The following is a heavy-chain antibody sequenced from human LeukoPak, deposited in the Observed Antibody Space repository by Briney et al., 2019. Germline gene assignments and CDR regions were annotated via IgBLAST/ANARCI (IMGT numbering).Heavy chain of an antibody. V-gene: IGHV1-69*06. CDR1: GGTFSSYA. D-gene: IGHD3-9*01. Sequence: EASVKVSCKASGGTFSSYAISWVRQAPGQGLEWMGGIIPIFGTANYAQKFQGRVTITADKSTSTAYMELSSLRSEDTAVYYCARDRGYDILTGYGWFDPRGQGTLVTVSS. J-gene: IGHJ5*02. CDR2: IIPIFGTA. CDR3: ARDRGYDILTGYGWFDP.